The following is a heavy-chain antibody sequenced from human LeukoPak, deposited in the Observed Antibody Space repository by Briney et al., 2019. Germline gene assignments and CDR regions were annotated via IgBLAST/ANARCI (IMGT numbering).Heavy chain of an antibody. CDR2: IWYDGSNK. CDR1: GFTFSSYG. CDR3: ARDGPVPPGAFDI. Sequence: GRSLRLSCAASGFTFSSYGMHWVRQPPGKGLEWVAVIWYDGSNKYYADSVKGRFTISRDNSKNTLYLQMNSLRAEDTAVYYCARDGPVPPGAFDIWGQGTMVTVSS. V-gene: IGHV3-33*01. D-gene: IGHD3/OR15-3a*01. J-gene: IGHJ3*02.